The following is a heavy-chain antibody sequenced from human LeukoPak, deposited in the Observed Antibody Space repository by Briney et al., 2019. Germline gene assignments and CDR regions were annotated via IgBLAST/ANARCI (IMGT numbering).Heavy chain of an antibody. CDR3: ARGLVPGWFDP. CDR1: GGSFSGYY. V-gene: IGHV4-34*01. J-gene: IGHJ5*02. Sequence: SETLSLTCAVYGGSFSGYYWSWIRQPPGKGLEWIGEINHSGSTNYNPSLKSRVTISVDTSKNQFSLKLSSVTAADTAVYYCARGLVPGWFDPWGQGTLVTVSS. D-gene: IGHD2-2*01. CDR2: INHSGST.